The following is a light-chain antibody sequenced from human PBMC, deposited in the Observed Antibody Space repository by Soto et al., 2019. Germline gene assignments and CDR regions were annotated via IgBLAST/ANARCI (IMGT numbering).Light chain of an antibody. CDR3: QKYSSVPV. CDR1: QDIRNF. J-gene: IGKJ3*01. Sequence: IQMTQSPTSLSASVGDRVTITCRASQDIRNFVAWYQQKPGKAPKLLIYAASTLQSGVPSRFSGSGSGTDFTLTINSLQPEAVATYSCQKYSSVPVFGPGTKVEIK. CDR2: AAS. V-gene: IGKV1-27*01.